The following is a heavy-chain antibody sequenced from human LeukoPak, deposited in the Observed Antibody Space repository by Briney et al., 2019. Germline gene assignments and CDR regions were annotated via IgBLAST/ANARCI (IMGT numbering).Heavy chain of an antibody. Sequence: SGGSRRLSCEASGFTYSNYAMNWVRQAPGKGLEWVSAITGSGEYTYYADSVKGRFTISRDNSKNTVYLQMNSLRAEDTAVYYCAKNRGDYDPEYFQHWGLGTLVTVSS. J-gene: IGHJ1*01. V-gene: IGHV3-23*01. CDR1: GFTYSNYA. CDR3: AKNRGDYDPEYFQH. D-gene: IGHD4-17*01. CDR2: ITGSGEYT.